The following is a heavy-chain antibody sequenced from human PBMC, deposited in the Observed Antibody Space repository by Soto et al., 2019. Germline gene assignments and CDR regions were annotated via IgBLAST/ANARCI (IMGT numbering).Heavy chain of an antibody. CDR1: GYTFTSYG. D-gene: IGHD6-13*01. CDR2: ISAYNGNT. Sequence: QVQLVQSGAEVKKPGASVKVSCKASGYTFTSYGITWVRQAPGQGLEWMGWISAYNGNTNYAQKLQGRVTMTTYTSTSPAYMELRSLRSDATAVYYCARTDSRPQDFDYWGQGTLVTVSS. V-gene: IGHV1-18*01. CDR3: ARTDSRPQDFDY. J-gene: IGHJ4*02.